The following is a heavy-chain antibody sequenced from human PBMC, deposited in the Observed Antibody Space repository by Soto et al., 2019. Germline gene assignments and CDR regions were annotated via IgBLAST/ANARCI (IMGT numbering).Heavy chain of an antibody. J-gene: IGHJ6*01. CDR1: GGSVSSGSYY. Sequence: QVQLQESGPGLVKPSETLSLTCTVSGGSVSSGSYYWSWIRQPPGKGLEWSGYIYYSGSTNYNPAHKSRVTISVDTSKNQFSVKVSSVNAGDTALYYCARESSSLTSYYYGMDVWGQGTTVNDSS. D-gene: IGHD6-13*01. CDR3: ARESSSLTSYYYGMDV. V-gene: IGHV4-61*01. CDR2: IYYSGST.